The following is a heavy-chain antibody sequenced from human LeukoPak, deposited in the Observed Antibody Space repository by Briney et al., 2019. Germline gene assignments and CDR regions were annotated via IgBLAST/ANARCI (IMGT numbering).Heavy chain of an antibody. J-gene: IGHJ2*01. CDR3: AKVRVVGDYNWFFDL. Sequence: GGSLRFSCAASGFTFSSYAMSWVRQAPGKGLEWVSAIVGSGASTYYADSVKGRFTISRDNSKNTLHLQMNSLRAEDTAIYHCAKVRVVGDYNWFFDLWGRGTLVTVSS. V-gene: IGHV3-23*01. CDR1: GFTFSSYA. D-gene: IGHD4-17*01. CDR2: IVGSGAST.